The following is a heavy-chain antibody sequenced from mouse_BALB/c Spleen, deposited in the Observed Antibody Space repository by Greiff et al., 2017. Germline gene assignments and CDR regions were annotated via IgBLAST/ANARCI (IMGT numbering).Heavy chain of an antibody. V-gene: IGHV2-6-7*01. D-gene: IGHD2-4*01. J-gene: IGHJ4*01. CDR1: GFSLTGYG. Sequence: QVQLQESGPGLVAPSQSLSITCTVSGFSLTGYGVNWVRQPPGKGLEWLGMIWGDGSTDYNSALKSRLSISKDNSKSQVFLKMNSLQTDDTARYYCARDLGITTRYYYAMDYWGQGTSVTVSS. CDR3: ARDLGITTRYYYAMDY. CDR2: IWGDGST.